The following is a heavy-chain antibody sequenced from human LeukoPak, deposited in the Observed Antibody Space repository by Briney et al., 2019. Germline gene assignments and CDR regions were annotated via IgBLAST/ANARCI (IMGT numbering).Heavy chain of an antibody. CDR3: ARVTERWPRQFDY. V-gene: IGHV1-2*02. D-gene: IGHD5-24*01. CDR1: GYTFTGYY. J-gene: IGHJ4*02. Sequence: ASVKVSCKASGYTFTGYYMHWVRQAPGQGLEWMGWINPNSGGTNYAQKFQGRVTMTRDTSISTAYMELSRLRSDDTAVYYCARVTERWPRQFDYWGQGTLVTVSS. CDR2: INPNSGGT.